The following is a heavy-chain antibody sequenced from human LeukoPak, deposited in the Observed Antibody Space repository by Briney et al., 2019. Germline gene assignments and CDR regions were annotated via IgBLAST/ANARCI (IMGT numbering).Heavy chain of an antibody. CDR2: INTDGSST. Sequence: PGGSLRLSCAASGFIFSSYWMHWVRHAPGKGLAWVSRINTDGSSTSYADSVKGRFTISRDNAKNTLYLQMNSLRAEDTAVYYCAKVPNWNYLWFDPWGQGTLVTVSS. D-gene: IGHD1-7*01. CDR1: GFIFSSYW. J-gene: IGHJ5*02. CDR3: AKVPNWNYLWFDP. V-gene: IGHV3-74*01.